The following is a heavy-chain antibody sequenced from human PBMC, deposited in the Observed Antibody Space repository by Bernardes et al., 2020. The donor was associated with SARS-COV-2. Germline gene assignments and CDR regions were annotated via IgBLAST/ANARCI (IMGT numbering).Heavy chain of an antibody. CDR1: GFTFSSSA. D-gene: IGHD3-22*01. J-gene: IGHJ4*02. V-gene: IGHV3-23*01. CDR2: ISGSGGST. CDR3: AFHKYYYDSSGYYRLPHFDY. Sequence: VESLFLSCAASGFTFSSSAMSWVRQAPGQGLEWVSAISGSGGSTYYADSVKGRFTISRDNSKNTLYLQMNSLRAEDTAVYYCAFHKYYYDSSGYYRLPHFDYWGQGTLVTVSS.